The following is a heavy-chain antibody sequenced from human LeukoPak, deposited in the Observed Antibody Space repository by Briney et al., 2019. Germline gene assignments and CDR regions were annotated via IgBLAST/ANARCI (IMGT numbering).Heavy chain of an antibody. CDR3: ARGVVGATRGIFDI. Sequence: PGGSLRLSCAASGFTFNTYSMNWVRQAPGKGLEWVSSISGSSAYIYYADSVKGRFTISRDNAENSLHLQMHSLRAEDTARYYCARGVVGATRGIFDIWGQGTMVTVSS. D-gene: IGHD1-26*01. V-gene: IGHV3-21*01. CDR2: ISGSSAYI. CDR1: GFTFNTYS. J-gene: IGHJ3*02.